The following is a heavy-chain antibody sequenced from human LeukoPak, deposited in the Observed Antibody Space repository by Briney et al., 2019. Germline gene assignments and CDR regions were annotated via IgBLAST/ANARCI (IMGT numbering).Heavy chain of an antibody. J-gene: IGHJ5*02. Sequence: TSSETLSLTCTVSGGSISRSSYYWGWIRQPPGKGLEWIGGIYYSGSTYYNPSLKSRVTISVDTSKNQFSLTLSSVTAADTAVYYCATSNHPIVGATLGFDPWGQGTLVTVSS. D-gene: IGHD1-26*01. CDR3: ATSNHPIVGATLGFDP. V-gene: IGHV4-39*01. CDR1: GGSISRSSYY. CDR2: IYYSGST.